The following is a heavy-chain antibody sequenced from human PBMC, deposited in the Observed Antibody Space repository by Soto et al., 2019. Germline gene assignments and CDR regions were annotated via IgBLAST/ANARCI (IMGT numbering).Heavy chain of an antibody. Sequence: ASVKVSCKASGYTFTSYDINWVRQATGQGLEWMGWMNPNSGNTGYAQKFQGRVTMTRNTSISTAYMELSSLRSEDTAVYYCAREPAVHYDFWSGYYRGTDYYYYMDVWGKGTTVTVSS. CDR1: GYTFTSYD. J-gene: IGHJ6*03. CDR2: MNPNSGNT. V-gene: IGHV1-8*01. D-gene: IGHD3-3*01. CDR3: AREPAVHYDFWSGYYRGTDYYYYMDV.